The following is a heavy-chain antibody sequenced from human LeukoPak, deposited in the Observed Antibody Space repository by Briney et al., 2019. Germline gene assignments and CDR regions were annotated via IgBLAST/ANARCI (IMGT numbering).Heavy chain of an antibody. CDR2: MNPNSGNT. CDR3: ARDYCSSTSCYTGTGDYYYGMDV. Sequence: GASVKVSCKASGYTFTDYYMHWVRQAPGQGLEWMGWMNPNSGNTGYAQKFQGRVTMTRNTSISTAYMELSSLRSEDTAVYYCARDYCSSTSCYTGTGDYYYGMDVWGQGTTVTVSS. D-gene: IGHD2-2*02. J-gene: IGHJ6*02. CDR1: GYTFTDYY. V-gene: IGHV1-8*02.